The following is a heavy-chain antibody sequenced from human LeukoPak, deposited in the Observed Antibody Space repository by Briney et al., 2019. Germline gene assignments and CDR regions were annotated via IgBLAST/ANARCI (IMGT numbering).Heavy chain of an antibody. V-gene: IGHV4-34*01. CDR1: GGSFSGYY. CDR3: ARSREQQLDPNAFDI. D-gene: IGHD1-1*01. J-gene: IGHJ3*02. CDR2: INHSGST. Sequence: PSETLSLTCAVYGGSFSGYYWSWIRQPPGKGLEWIGEINHSGSTNYNPSLKSRVTISVDTSKNQFSLKLNSVTAADTAVYYCARSREQQLDPNAFDIWGQGTMVTVSS.